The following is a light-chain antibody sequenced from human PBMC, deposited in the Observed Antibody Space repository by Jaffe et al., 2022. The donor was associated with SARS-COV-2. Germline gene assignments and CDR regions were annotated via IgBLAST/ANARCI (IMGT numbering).Light chain of an antibody. CDR1: QGVSSN. Sequence: ELVMTQSPATLSVSPGGTATLSCRASQGVSSNLAWYRQKPGQAPRLLIFDASARATGIPARFSGGGSGTEFTLTISSLQSEDFATYYCQQYNNWPFTFGPGTKVDIK. CDR2: DAS. J-gene: IGKJ3*01. CDR3: QQYNNWPFT. V-gene: IGKV3-15*01.